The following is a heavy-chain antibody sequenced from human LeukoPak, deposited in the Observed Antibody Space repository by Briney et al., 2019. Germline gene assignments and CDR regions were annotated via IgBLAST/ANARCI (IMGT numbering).Heavy chain of an antibody. CDR2: ISYDGTNK. Sequence: GGSLRLSCAASEFTFSTYSMHWVRQAPGKGLEWVTVISYDGTNKYYADSVKGRFTISRDNSKSMVYLQMNSLRAEDTAVYYCGRDLFMIVVPGQNVLDYWGQGTLVTVSS. CDR1: EFTFSTYS. V-gene: IGHV3-30-3*01. CDR3: GRDLFMIVVPGQNVLDY. J-gene: IGHJ4*02. D-gene: IGHD3-22*01.